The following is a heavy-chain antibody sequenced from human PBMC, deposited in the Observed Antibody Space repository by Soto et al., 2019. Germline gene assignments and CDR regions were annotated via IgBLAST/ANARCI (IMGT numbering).Heavy chain of an antibody. CDR3: ARARVDTAMVTADYYGMDV. Sequence: KPSETLSLTCAVHGGSFSGYYWSWIRQPPGKGLEWIGEINHSGSTNYNPSLKSRVTISVDTSKNQFSLKLSSVTAADTAVYYCARARVDTAMVTADYYGMDVWGQGTTVTVSS. CDR1: GGSFSGYY. V-gene: IGHV4-34*01. D-gene: IGHD5-18*01. J-gene: IGHJ6*02. CDR2: INHSGST.